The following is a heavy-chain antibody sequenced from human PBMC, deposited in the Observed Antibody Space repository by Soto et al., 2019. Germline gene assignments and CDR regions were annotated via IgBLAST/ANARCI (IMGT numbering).Heavy chain of an antibody. CDR1: GFTFSSYG. J-gene: IGHJ4*02. V-gene: IGHV3-30*18. CDR3: AKAPTGDSNIVS. Sequence: GGSLRLSCAASGFTFSSYGMHWVRQAPGKGLEWVAVISYDGSNKYYADSVKGRFTISRDNSKNTLYLQMNSLRAEDTAVFYCAKAPTGDSNIVSRGQGLLVTVSS. D-gene: IGHD2-15*01. CDR2: ISYDGSNK.